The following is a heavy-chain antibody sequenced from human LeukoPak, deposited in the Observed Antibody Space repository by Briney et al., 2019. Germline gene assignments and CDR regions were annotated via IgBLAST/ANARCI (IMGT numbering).Heavy chain of an antibody. Sequence: ASVKVSCKASGYTFTSYGISWVRQAPGQGLEWMGWISAYNDNTNYAQKLQGRVTMTTDTSTSTAYMELRSLRSDDTAVYYCARDSGDYTYYYYGMDVWGQGTTVTVSS. CDR2: ISAYNDNT. D-gene: IGHD4-17*01. V-gene: IGHV1-18*01. CDR3: ARDSGDYTYYYYGMDV. CDR1: GYTFTSYG. J-gene: IGHJ6*02.